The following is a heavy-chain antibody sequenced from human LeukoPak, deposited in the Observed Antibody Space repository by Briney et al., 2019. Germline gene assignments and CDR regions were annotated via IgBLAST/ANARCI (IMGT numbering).Heavy chain of an antibody. CDR3: ARGIAAGERFDY. Sequence: SETLSLTCAVSGYSISSGYYWGWIRQPPGKGLEWIGSIYHSGSTYYNPSLKSRVNISADTSKNHFSLKLRSMTAADTAVYFCARGIAAGERFDYWSQGTLVTVSS. D-gene: IGHD6-25*01. V-gene: IGHV4-38-2*01. CDR2: IYHSGST. J-gene: IGHJ4*02. CDR1: GYSISSGYY.